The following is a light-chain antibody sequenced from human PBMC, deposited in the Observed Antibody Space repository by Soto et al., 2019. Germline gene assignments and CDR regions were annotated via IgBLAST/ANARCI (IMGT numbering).Light chain of an antibody. CDR3: LIWYSSAWV. V-gene: IGLV5-45*03. Sequence: QSVLTQPSSLSASPGTSASLTCTLRSGIDVGTYRIYWFQQKPGSPPQYLLRYKSDSDKHQGSGVPSRFSGSKDASANAGILLISGLQSEDEGDYYCLIWYSSAWVFGGGTKVTVL. CDR1: SGIDVGTYR. J-gene: IGLJ3*02. CDR2: YKSDSDK.